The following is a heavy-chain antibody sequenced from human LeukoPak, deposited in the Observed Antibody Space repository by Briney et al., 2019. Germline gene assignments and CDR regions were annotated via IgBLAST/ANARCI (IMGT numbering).Heavy chain of an antibody. V-gene: IGHV4-34*01. CDR3: ARFLMGATPADY. J-gene: IGHJ4*02. Sequence: SETLSLTCAVYGGSFSGYYWSWIRQPPGEGLEWIGEINHSGSTNYNPSLKSRVTISVDTSKNQFSLKLSSVTAADTAVYYCARFLMGATPADYWGQGTLVTVSS. D-gene: IGHD1-26*01. CDR1: GGSFSGYY. CDR2: INHSGST.